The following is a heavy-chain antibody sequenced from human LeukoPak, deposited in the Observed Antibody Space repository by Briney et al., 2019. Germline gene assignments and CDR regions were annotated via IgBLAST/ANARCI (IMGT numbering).Heavy chain of an antibody. CDR2: IYTSGST. J-gene: IGHJ6*02. D-gene: IGHD2-2*01. CDR3: ARHRTAARETRQPSYYYYGMDV. Sequence: PSQTLSLTCTASGGSISSGSYYWSWIRQPAGKGLEWIGRIYTSGSTNYNPSLKSRVTISVDTSKNQFSLKLSSVTAADTAVYYCARHRTAARETRQPSYYYYGMDVWGQGTTVTVSS. V-gene: IGHV4-61*02. CDR1: GGSISSGSYY.